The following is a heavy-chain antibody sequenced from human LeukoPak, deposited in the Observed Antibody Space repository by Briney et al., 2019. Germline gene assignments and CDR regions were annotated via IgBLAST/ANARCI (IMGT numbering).Heavy chain of an antibody. D-gene: IGHD5-12*01. Sequence: SETLSLTCTVSGGSISSYYCSWIRQPPGKGLEWIGYIYYTGSTNYNPSLESRVTISVDTSKNQFSLKLSSVTAADTAVYYCAGGLRLEYLYDYWGQGTLVTVSS. CDR3: AGGLRLEYLYDY. CDR1: GGSISSYY. J-gene: IGHJ4*02. V-gene: IGHV4-59*01. CDR2: IYYTGST.